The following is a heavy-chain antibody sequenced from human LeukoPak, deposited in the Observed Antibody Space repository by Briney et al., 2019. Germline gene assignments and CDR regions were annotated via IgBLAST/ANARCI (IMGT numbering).Heavy chain of an antibody. J-gene: IGHJ3*02. CDR2: ISWDGGST. V-gene: IGHV3-43*01. CDR1: GFTFDDYT. D-gene: IGHD3-22*01. CDR3: AGHYDSSGYRVDVFDI. Sequence: PGGSLRLSCAASGFTFDDYTMHWVRQAPGKGLEWVSLISWDGGSTYYADSVKGRFTISRDNAKDSLYLQMNSLRAEDTAVYFCAGHYDSSGYRVDVFDIWGQGTMVTVSS.